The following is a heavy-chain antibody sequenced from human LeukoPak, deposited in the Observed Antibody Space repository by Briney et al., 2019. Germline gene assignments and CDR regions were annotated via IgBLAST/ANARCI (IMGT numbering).Heavy chain of an antibody. CDR1: GGSLSSYY. D-gene: IGHD6-13*01. CDR3: ASPGEAAAPRMPWDALDI. J-gene: IGHJ3*02. V-gene: IGHV4-59*08. CDR2: IFYSGST. Sequence: SETLSLTCTVSGGSLSSYYWSWIRQPPGKGLEWIGYIFYSGSTNYNPSLKSRVTISVDTSKNQFSLKLSSVTAADTAVYYCASPGEAAAPRMPWDALDIWGQGTMVTVSS.